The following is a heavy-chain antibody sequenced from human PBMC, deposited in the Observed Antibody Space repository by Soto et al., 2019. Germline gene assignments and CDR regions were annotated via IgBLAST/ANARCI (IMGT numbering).Heavy chain of an antibody. CDR2: IYDGGST. D-gene: IGHD4-17*01. CDR1: GFTVRGSF. CDR3: ARAKVTPGTYYMGV. Sequence: EVQLLESGGDLVQPGGSLRLSCVVSGFTVRGSFLSWIRQAPGKGLEWVSVIYDGGSTYYADSARGRFTISRDISTNTVYLQMNTLRAEDTAIYYCARAKVTPGTYYMGVWGNGTTVTVS. J-gene: IGHJ6*03. V-gene: IGHV3-66*01.